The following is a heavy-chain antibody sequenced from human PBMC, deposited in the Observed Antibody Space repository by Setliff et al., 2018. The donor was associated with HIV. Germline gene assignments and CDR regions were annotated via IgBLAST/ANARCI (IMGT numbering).Heavy chain of an antibody. CDR1: GYTFTSYY. CDR3: ARVRYCSGGSCYGGVYWFDP. D-gene: IGHD2-15*01. J-gene: IGHJ5*02. CDR2: IHPSGGST. Sequence: ASVKVSCKASGYTFTSYYIHWVRQAPGQGLEWMGVIHPSGGSTSYAQSFQDRVTMTRDTSTSTVYMELSSLRSEDTAVYYCARVRYCSGGSCYGGVYWFDPWGQGTLVTVSS. V-gene: IGHV1-46*01.